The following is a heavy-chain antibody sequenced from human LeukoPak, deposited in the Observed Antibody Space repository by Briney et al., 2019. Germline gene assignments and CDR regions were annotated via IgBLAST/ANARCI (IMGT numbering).Heavy chain of an antibody. CDR3: ARDKRVAVAGTYIYYYYMDV. V-gene: IGHV4-4*07. CDR1: GGPITTYY. Sequence: SETLSLTCTVSGGPITTYYWSWIRQPAGKGLEWIGRIYISGSGSTNYNPSLKSRVTMSVDTSKNQFSLKLSSVTAADTAVYYCARDKRVAVAGTYIYYYYMDVWGNGTTVTISS. CDR2: IYISGSGST. D-gene: IGHD6-19*01. J-gene: IGHJ6*03.